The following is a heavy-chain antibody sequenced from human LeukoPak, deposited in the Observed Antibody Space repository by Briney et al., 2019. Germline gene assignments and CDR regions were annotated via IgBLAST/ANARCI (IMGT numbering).Heavy chain of an antibody. Sequence: GGSLRLSCTASEFTFSSYSVNWVRQAPGKGLEWISYISGSSNTIYYADSVKGRFTISRDNAKNSLYLQINSLRAEDTAVYYCARGSPPRRNYDSSGYYSYYFDYWGQGTLVTVSS. J-gene: IGHJ4*02. CDR3: ARGSPPRRNYDSSGYYSYYFDY. CDR2: ISGSSNTI. D-gene: IGHD3-22*01. V-gene: IGHV3-48*01. CDR1: EFTFSSYS.